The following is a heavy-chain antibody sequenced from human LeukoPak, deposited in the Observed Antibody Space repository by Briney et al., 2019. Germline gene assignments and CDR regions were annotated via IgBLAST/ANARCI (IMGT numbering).Heavy chain of an antibody. CDR1: GDSINNYY. V-gene: IGHV4-59*01. J-gene: IGHJ4*02. D-gene: IGHD6-19*01. Sequence: PSETLSLTCTVSGDSINNYYWTWIRQSPGKGLEWIGYIHYIGNTNYNPSLKNRVAISVDTSKNQFSLNLSSVTAADTAVYYCARASYSSSDWSPFDYWGQGALVTVSS. CDR2: IHYIGNT. CDR3: ARASYSSSDWSPFDY.